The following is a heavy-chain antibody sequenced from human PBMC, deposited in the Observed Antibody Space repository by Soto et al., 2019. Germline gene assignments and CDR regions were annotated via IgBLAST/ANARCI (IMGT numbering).Heavy chain of an antibody. CDR3: AREFSALREITMVRGAEYYFDY. Sequence: SETLSLTCAVYGGSFSGYYWSWIRQPPGKGLEWIGEINHSGSTNYNPSLKSRVTISVDTSKNQFSLKLSSVTAADTAVYYCAREFSALREITMVRGAEYYFDYWGQGTLVTVSS. D-gene: IGHD3-10*01. CDR2: INHSGST. V-gene: IGHV4-34*01. CDR1: GGSFSGYY. J-gene: IGHJ4*02.